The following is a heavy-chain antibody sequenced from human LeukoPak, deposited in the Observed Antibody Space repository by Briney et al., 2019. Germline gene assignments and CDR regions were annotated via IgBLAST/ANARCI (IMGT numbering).Heavy chain of an antibody. Sequence: GGSLRLSCAPSGFTFSSYAMSWVRQAPGKGLEWVSTMSTSGGSTYYEDSVKGRFTISRDNSKNTLFLHMNSLRAEDTAVYYCARAVDFWSGYPQPNWFDPWGQGTLVTVSS. CDR2: MSTSGGST. V-gene: IGHV3-23*01. J-gene: IGHJ5*02. D-gene: IGHD3-3*01. CDR3: ARAVDFWSGYPQPNWFDP. CDR1: GFTFSSYA.